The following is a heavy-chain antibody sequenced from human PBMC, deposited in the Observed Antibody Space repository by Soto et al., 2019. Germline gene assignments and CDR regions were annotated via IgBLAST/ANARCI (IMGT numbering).Heavy chain of an antibody. V-gene: IGHV1-46*01. CDR1: GYTFTSYY. J-gene: IGHJ5*02. D-gene: IGHD2-2*01. Sequence: QVQLVQSGAEVKKPGASVKVSCKASGYTFTSYYMHWVRQAPGQGLEWMGIINPSGGSTSYAQKFQGRVTMTRDTSTSTVYMGLSSLRSEDTAVYYCARDGSGYCSSTSCYGAGWFDPWGQGTLVTVSS. CDR3: ARDGSGYCSSTSCYGAGWFDP. CDR2: INPSGGST.